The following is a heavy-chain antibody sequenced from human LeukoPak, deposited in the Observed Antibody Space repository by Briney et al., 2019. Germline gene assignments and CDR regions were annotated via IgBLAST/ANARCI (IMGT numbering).Heavy chain of an antibody. CDR1: GFTFSTYV. Sequence: GGSLRLSCAAPGFTFSTYVMHWVRQVPGKGLEWVARISHDGNTKFYADSVKGRFTISRDNSKNTLSLEMYSLRAEDTAMYYCARDRDWMLYDYWGQGTLVTVSS. CDR3: ARDRDWMLYDY. D-gene: IGHD3-9*01. CDR2: ISHDGNTK. J-gene: IGHJ4*02. V-gene: IGHV3-33*01.